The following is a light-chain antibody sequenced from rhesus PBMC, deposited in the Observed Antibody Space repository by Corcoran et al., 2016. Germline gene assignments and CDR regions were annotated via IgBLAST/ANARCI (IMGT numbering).Light chain of an antibody. CDR2: AAS. V-gene: IGKV1-28*01. CDR3: RQHNSYPFT. J-gene: IGKJ3*01. CDR1: QGISSY. Sequence: DIQMTQSPSSLSASVGDTVTITCRASQGISSYLNWFQQKPGKAPKLLIYAASSLESGVPSRFSGSGSGTDFTLTISSLQPEDFSAYYCRQHNSYPFTFGPGTKLDIK.